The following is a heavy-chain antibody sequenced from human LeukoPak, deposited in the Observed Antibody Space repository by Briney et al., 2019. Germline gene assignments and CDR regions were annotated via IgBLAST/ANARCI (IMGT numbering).Heavy chain of an antibody. CDR3: AKPRRDGLSTGFDY. J-gene: IGHJ4*02. Sequence: ETLSLTCTVSGGSISSSSYYWGWIRQPPGKGLEWVSTMSGTGGGTYYADSVKGRFTISRDNSKNTLNLQMNSLSADDTAVYYCAKPRRDGLSTGFDYWGQGTLVTVSS. CDR1: GGSISSSSYY. D-gene: IGHD3/OR15-3a*01. V-gene: IGHV3-23*01. CDR2: MSGTGGGT.